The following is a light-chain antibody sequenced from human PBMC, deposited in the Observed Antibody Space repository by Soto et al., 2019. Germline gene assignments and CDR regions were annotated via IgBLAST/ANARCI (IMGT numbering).Light chain of an antibody. CDR1: QSVSSN. V-gene: IGKV3-15*01. Sequence: EIVMTQSPATLSVSPGERATLSCRASQSVSSNLAWYQQKPGQAPRLLIYGASTRATGIPARFSGSGSGTEFTLTISSLQSEDFAVYYCKQYNNRPPTFGQGTKVDIK. CDR3: KQYNNRPPT. CDR2: GAS. J-gene: IGKJ1*01.